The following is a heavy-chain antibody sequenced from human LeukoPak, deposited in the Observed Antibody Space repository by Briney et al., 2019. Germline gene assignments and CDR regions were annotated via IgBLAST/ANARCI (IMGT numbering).Heavy chain of an antibody. J-gene: IGHJ5*02. V-gene: IGHV3-23*01. Sequence: GGSLRLSCAASGFTFSTYGMSWVRQAPGKGLEWVSGISGSGSNTYYADSVKGRFTISRDNSKNTLYLQMNSLRVEDTAVYYCAKVYYYGSSAYYGWWFDPWGQGTLVTVSS. CDR2: ISGSGSNT. CDR1: GFTFSTYG. D-gene: IGHD3-22*01. CDR3: AKVYYYGSSAYYGWWFDP.